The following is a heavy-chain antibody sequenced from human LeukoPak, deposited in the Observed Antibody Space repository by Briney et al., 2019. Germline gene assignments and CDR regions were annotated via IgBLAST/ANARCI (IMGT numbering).Heavy chain of an antibody. J-gene: IGHJ4*02. CDR1: GFTFTRYW. D-gene: IGHD1-26*01. CDR3: ARDLGGIAGS. CDR2: INEDGSIT. V-gene: IGHV3-74*01. Sequence: GGSLRLSCAASGFTFTRYWMHWVRQVPGKGLDWVSRINEDGSITTHADSVRGRFTISRDNARDTLYLQMNSLRSEDTAVYYCARDLGGIAGSWGQGTLVAVSS.